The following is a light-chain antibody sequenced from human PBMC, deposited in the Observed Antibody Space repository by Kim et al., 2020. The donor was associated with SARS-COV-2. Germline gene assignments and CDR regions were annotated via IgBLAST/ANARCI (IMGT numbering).Light chain of an antibody. J-gene: IGKJ4*01. CDR2: GAS. Sequence: VSPGERATLSCRASQSVRSNLAWYQQKPGQAPRLLMYGASTRATGFPARFSGSGSGTEFTLTISSLQSEDFAVYYCQHYDDWPLSFGGGTKVDIK. CDR3: QHYDDWPLS. V-gene: IGKV3-15*01. CDR1: QSVRSN.